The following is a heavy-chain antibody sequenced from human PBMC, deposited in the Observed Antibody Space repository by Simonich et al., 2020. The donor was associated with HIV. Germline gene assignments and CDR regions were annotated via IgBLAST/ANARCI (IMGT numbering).Heavy chain of an antibody. J-gene: IGHJ6*03. CDR2: INHSGNP. D-gene: IGHD3-3*01. V-gene: IGHV4-34*01. CDR3: AAGHGLLRFLEWEGTYMDV. CDR1: GGSFSGYY. Sequence: QVQLQQWGAGLLKPSETLSLTCAVYGGSFSGYYWSWIRQPPGKGLEWIGEINHSGNPTSNPSLKGRVTISVEKSKNQFSLKLSSMTAADTAVYYCAAGHGLLRFLEWEGTYMDVWGKGTTVTVSS.